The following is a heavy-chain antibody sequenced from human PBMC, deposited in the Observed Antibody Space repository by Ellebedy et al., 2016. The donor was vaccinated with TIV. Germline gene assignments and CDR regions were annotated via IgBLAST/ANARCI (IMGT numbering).Heavy chain of an antibody. D-gene: IGHD5-24*01. J-gene: IGHJ6*02. CDR2: INSDGSST. V-gene: IGHV3-74*01. Sequence: GESLKISCRTSGFTFTGHYMNWVRQAPGKGLVWVSRINSDGSSTSYADSVKGRFTISRDNAKNTLYLQMNSLRAEDTAVYYCARDHQLQRWLQLAIYYYYYGMDVWGQGTTVTVSS. CDR1: GFTFTGHY. CDR3: ARDHQLQRWLQLAIYYYYYGMDV.